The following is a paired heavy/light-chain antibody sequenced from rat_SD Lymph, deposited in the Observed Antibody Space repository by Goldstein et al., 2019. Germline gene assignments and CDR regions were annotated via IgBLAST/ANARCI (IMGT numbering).Heavy chain of an antibody. Sequence: QVTLKESGTGILQPSQALSLTCSFSGFSLSTTGICVSWIRQPSGKGLEWLADICWDDGKGYNPSLKNRLSISKDTSNNQAFLKITSVDTADTATYYCARSPINYGGAPFDYWGQGVMVTVSS. D-gene: IGHD1-11*01. CDR3: ARSPINYGGAPFDY. CDR1: GFSLSTTGIC. CDR2: ICWDDGK. V-gene: IGHV8-17*01. J-gene: IGHJ2*01.
Light chain of an antibody. CDR3: LQYKQYPLT. Sequence: DIQMTQSPSSMSASLGDRVTITCQASQDIGNNLIWFQQKPGKSPRPMIYYATNLANGVPSRFSGSRSGSDYSLTISSLESEDMADYHCLQYKQYPLTFGSGTKLEIK. J-gene: IGKJ5*01. CDR2: YAT. V-gene: IGKV14S1*01. CDR1: QDIGNN.